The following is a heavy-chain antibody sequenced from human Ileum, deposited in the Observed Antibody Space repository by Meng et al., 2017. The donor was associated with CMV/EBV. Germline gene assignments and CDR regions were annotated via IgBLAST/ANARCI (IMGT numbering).Heavy chain of an antibody. CDR3: ATEKDIIIAPPTPRPSYLDF. Sequence: SYPISWVRQAPGQGLEWMGRVFPFIGLSDYAQKFQGRVTITADKSTTTTFMELKNLRSDDTAVYFCATEKDIIIAPPTPRPSYLDFWGQGTLVTVSS. J-gene: IGHJ4*02. V-gene: IGHV1-69*04. CDR2: VFPFIGLS. CDR1: SYP. D-gene: IGHD2-15*01.